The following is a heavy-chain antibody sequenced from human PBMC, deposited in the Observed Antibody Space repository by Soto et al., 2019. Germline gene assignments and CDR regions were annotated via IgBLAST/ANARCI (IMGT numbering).Heavy chain of an antibody. CDR1: GGSFSGYY. V-gene: IGHV4-34*01. D-gene: IGHD5-12*01. J-gene: IGHJ6*02. CDR2: INHSGST. Sequence: PETLSLTRAVYGGSFSGYYWSWIRQPPGKGLEWIGEINHSGSTNYNPSLKSRVTISVDTSKNQFSLKLSSVTAADTAVYYCARAWLYYYYGMDVWGQGTTVTVSS. CDR3: ARAWLYYYYGMDV.